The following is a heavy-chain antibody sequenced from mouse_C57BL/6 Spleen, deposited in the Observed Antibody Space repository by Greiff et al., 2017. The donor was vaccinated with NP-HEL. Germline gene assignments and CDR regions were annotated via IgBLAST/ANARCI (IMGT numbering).Heavy chain of an antibody. Sequence: EVQRVESGGGLVKPGGSLKLSCAASGFTFSSYTMSWVRQTPEKRLEWVATISGGGGNTYYPDSVKGRFTISRDNAKNTLYLQMSSLRSEDTALYYCARHTTVVVDYWGQGTTLTVSS. CDR2: ISGGGGNT. J-gene: IGHJ2*01. D-gene: IGHD1-1*01. CDR3: ARHTTVVVDY. CDR1: GFTFSSYT. V-gene: IGHV5-9*01.